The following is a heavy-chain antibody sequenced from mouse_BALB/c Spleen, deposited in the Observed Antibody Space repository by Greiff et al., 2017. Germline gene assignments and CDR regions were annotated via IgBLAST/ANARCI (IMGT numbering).Heavy chain of an antibody. CDR2: IDTSDSYT. J-gene: IGHJ2*01. V-gene: IGHV1-69*01. D-gene: IGHD2-4*01. CDR3: ARSGLAPLDY. CDR1: GYTFTDYW. Sequence: QVQLQQSGAELVMPGASVKMSCKASGYTFTDYWMHWVKQRPGQGLEWIGAIDTSDSYTSYNQKFKGKATLTVDESSSTAYMQLSSLTSEDSAVYYCARSGLAPLDYWGQGTTLTVSS.